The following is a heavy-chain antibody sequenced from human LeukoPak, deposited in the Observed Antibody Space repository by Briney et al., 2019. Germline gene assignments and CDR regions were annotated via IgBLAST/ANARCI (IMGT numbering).Heavy chain of an antibody. Sequence: GGFLRLSCAASGFTFSSYSMNWVRQAPGKGLEWVSSISSSSSYIYYADSVKGRFTISRDNAKNSLYLQMNSLRAEDTAVYYCARVLYYDILTGYYTFYYGMDVWGQGTTVTVSS. CDR2: ISSSSSYI. V-gene: IGHV3-21*01. CDR1: GFTFSSYS. D-gene: IGHD3-9*01. J-gene: IGHJ6*02. CDR3: ARVLYYDILTGYYTFYYGMDV.